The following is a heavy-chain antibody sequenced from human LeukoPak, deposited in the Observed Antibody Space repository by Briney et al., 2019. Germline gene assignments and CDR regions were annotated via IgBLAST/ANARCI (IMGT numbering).Heavy chain of an antibody. CDR1: GFTFSSYG. Sequence: GRSLRLSCGASGFTFSSYGMHWVRQAPGKGLEWVAVIWYDGSNKYYADSVKGRFTISRDNSKNTLYLQMNSLRAEDTAVYYCARDRAYSSLGMDVWGKGTTVTVSS. J-gene: IGHJ6*04. CDR2: IWYDGSNK. D-gene: IGHD6-13*01. V-gene: IGHV3-33*01. CDR3: ARDRAYSSLGMDV.